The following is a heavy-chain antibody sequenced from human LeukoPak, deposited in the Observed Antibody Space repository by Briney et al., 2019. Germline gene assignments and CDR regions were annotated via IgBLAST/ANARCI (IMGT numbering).Heavy chain of an antibody. CDR1: GGSISSGGYY. D-gene: IGHD4-17*01. CDR2: IYHSGST. CDR3: ARGPAYGDPLYYYYGMDV. V-gene: IGHV4-30-2*01. Sequence: PSQTLSLTCTVSGGSISSGGYYWSWIRQPPGKGLEWIGYIYHSGSTYYNPSLKSRVTISVDRSKNQFSLKLSSVIAADTAVYYCARGPAYGDPLYYYYGMDVWGQGTTVTVSS. J-gene: IGHJ6*02.